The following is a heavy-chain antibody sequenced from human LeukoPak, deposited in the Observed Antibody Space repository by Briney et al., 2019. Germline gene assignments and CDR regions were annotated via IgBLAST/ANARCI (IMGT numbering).Heavy chain of an antibody. CDR3: ARFGELITIDY. CDR2: IYYSGCT. CDR1: GGSISSSSYY. D-gene: IGHD3-10*01. V-gene: IGHV4-39*01. J-gene: IGHJ4*02. Sequence: PSETLSLTCTVSGGSISSSSYYWGWIRQPPGKGLEWIGSIYYSGCTYYNPSLKSRVTMSVDTSKNQFSLKLSSVTAADTAVYYCARFGELITIDYWGQGTLVTVSS.